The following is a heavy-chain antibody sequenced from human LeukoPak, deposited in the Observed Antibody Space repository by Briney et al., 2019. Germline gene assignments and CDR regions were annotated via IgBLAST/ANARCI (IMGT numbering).Heavy chain of an antibody. D-gene: IGHD2-8*01. CDR2: ISDSDGST. CDR3: AKRNGEGSYFDY. CDR1: GFTFRSYP. V-gene: IGHV3-23*01. J-gene: IGHJ4*02. Sequence: GGSLRLSCAASGFTFRSYPMSWVRQAPGKGLEWVSTISDSDGSTYYADSVKGRFTISRDNSKNTLYLQMNSLRAEDTAVYYCAKRNGEGSYFDYWGQGTLVTVSS.